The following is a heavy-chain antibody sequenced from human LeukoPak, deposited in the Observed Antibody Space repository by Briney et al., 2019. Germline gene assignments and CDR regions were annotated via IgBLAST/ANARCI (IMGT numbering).Heavy chain of an antibody. CDR1: GFTFSSYA. V-gene: IGHV3-30-3*01. D-gene: IGHD3-10*01. Sequence: GRSLRLSCAASGFTFSSYAMHWVRQAPGKGLEWVAVISYDGSNKYYADSVKGRFTISRDNSKNTLYLQMNSLRAEDTAVYYCARSRSSYGSGSYPDWFDPWGQGTLVTVSS. J-gene: IGHJ5*02. CDR2: ISYDGSNK. CDR3: ARSRSSYGSGSYPDWFDP.